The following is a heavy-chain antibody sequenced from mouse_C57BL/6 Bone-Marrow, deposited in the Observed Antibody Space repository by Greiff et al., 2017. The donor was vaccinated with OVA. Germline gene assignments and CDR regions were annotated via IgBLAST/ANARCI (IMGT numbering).Heavy chain of an antibody. CDR2: ISSGGDYI. V-gene: IGHV5-9-1*02. Sequence: EVMLVESGEGLVKPGGSLKLSCAASGFTFSSYAMSWVRQTPEKRLEWVAYISSGGDYIYYADTVKGRFTISRDNARNTLYLQMSSLKSEDTAMYDCTREGYGSRDFDYWGQGTTLTVSS. CDR1: GFTFSSYA. CDR3: TREGYGSRDFDY. J-gene: IGHJ2*01. D-gene: IGHD1-1*01.